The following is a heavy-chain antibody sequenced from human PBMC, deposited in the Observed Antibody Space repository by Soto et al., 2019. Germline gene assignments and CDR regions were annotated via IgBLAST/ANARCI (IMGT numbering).Heavy chain of an antibody. D-gene: IGHD6-19*01. CDR2: TYYRSKRYY. Sequence: SQTLSLTCVISVDSVSSNSAAWNWIRQSPSSGLEWLGRTYYRSKRYYDYAISVKSRITINPYTSKHQFSLQLNSVTPEDTAVYYGARLAPGYSRGRYDLRWSNWFDPWGQGTLVTVSS. J-gene: IGHJ5*02. CDR1: VDSVSSNSAA. CDR3: ARLAPGYSRGRYDLRWSNWFDP. V-gene: IGHV6-1*01.